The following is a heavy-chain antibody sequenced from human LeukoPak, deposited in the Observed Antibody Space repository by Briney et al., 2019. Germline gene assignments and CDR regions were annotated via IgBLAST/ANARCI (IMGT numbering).Heavy chain of an antibody. J-gene: IGHJ6*02. Sequence: SETLSLTCTVSGGSISSSSYYWGWIRQPPGKGLEWIGNIYYSGSTYYNPSLKSRVAISVDTSKNQFSLKLSSVTAADTAVYYCARGVEGATHYYYYYGMDVWGQGTTVTVSS. CDR2: IYYSGST. D-gene: IGHD1-26*01. V-gene: IGHV4-39*01. CDR1: GGSISSSSYY. CDR3: ARGVEGATHYYYYYGMDV.